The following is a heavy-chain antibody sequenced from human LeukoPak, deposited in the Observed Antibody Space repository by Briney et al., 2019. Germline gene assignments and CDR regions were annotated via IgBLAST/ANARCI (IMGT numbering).Heavy chain of an antibody. Sequence: PGRSLRLSCAASGFTFSDYYMSWIRQAPGKGLEWVSYISSSGSTIYYADSVKGRFTISRDNAKNSLYLQMNSLRAEDTAVYYCARPGSGSQPGSYYYYGMDVWGQGTTVTVSS. CDR2: ISSSGSTI. D-gene: IGHD3-10*01. V-gene: IGHV3-11*01. J-gene: IGHJ6*02. CDR1: GFTFSDYY. CDR3: ARPGSGSQPGSYYYYGMDV.